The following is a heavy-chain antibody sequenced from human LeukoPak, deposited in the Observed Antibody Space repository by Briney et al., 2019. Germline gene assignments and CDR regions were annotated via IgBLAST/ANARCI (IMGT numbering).Heavy chain of an antibody. CDR3: ARGPESSSWYREDYFDY. Sequence: ASVKVSCKASGYTFTSYDINWVRQATGQGLEWMGWMNPNSGNTGYAQKFQGRVTMTRNTSISTAYMELSSLRSEDTAVYYCARGPESSSWYREDYFDYWGQGTLVTVSS. CDR2: MNPNSGNT. CDR1: GYTFTSYD. D-gene: IGHD6-13*01. V-gene: IGHV1-8*01. J-gene: IGHJ4*02.